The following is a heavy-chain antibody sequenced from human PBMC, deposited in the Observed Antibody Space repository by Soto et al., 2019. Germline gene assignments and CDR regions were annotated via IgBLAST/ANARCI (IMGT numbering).Heavy chain of an antibody. V-gene: IGHV3-23*01. Sequence: GGSLRLSCAASGFTFSSYAMSWVRQAPGKGLEWVSAISGSGGSTYYADSVKGRFTISRDNSKNTLYLQMKSLRDEDKAVYSCDTWQNNWFDPWGQGTLVTVSS. CDR1: GFTFSSYA. D-gene: IGHD2-2*02. CDR2: ISGSGGST. CDR3: DTWQNNWFDP. J-gene: IGHJ5*02.